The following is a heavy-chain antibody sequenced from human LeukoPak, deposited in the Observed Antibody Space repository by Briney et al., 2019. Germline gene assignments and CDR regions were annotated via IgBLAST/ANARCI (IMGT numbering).Heavy chain of an antibody. D-gene: IGHD6-13*01. Sequence: SQTLSLTSALSGDSVSSNSAAWNWIRQSPSRGLEWLGRTYYRSKWYNDYAVSVKSRITINPDTSKNQFSLQLNSVTPEDTAVYYCARDGDIAAAGNFDYWGQGTLVTVSS. V-gene: IGHV6-1*01. CDR2: TYYRSKWYN. J-gene: IGHJ4*02. CDR1: GDSVSSNSAA. CDR3: ARDGDIAAAGNFDY.